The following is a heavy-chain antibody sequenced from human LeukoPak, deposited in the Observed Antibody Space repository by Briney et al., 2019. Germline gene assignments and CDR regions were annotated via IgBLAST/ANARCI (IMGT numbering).Heavy chain of an antibody. V-gene: IGHV4-59*08. CDR2: VSYSGST. J-gene: IGHJ5*02. CDR3: ARRRAEGGSNGHYNWFDP. CDR1: GGSFSGYY. Sequence: SETLSLTCAVYGGSFSGYYWNWIRQPPGKGLEWIGYVSYSGSTNYNPSFKSRVTISVDTSRTQFSLKLNSVTAADTALYYCARRRAEGGSNGHYNWFDPWGQGTLVTVSS. D-gene: IGHD6-13*01.